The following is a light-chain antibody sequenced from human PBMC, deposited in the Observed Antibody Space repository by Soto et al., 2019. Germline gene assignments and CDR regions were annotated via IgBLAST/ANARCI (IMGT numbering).Light chain of an antibody. CDR1: QGIINY. V-gene: IGKV1-9*01. J-gene: IGKJ3*01. CDR3: QHLFPSPPP. Sequence: IQLTQSPSSLSASMGDRVTITCRASQGIINYLAWYQQKPGKAPKLLIYGASTLQGGVPSRFSGSGSGTDFTPPFTPLPPEDLPTYSCQHLFPSPPPSGPGTKGDIK. CDR2: GAS.